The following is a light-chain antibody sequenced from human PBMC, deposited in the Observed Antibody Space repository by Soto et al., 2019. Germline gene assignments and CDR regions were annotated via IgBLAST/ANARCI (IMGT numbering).Light chain of an antibody. CDR1: SSNIGGTNY. CDR3: ASWDDRLGAVI. Sequence: QSALTQLPSASGTPGQRVFISCSGRSSNIGGTNYAYWYQQLPGAAPKLLMHSNNLRPSGVPERISGSKSGTSASLAISGLRSEDEAVYYCASWDDRLGAVIFGGGTKVTVL. J-gene: IGLJ2*01. CDR2: SNN. V-gene: IGLV1-47*02.